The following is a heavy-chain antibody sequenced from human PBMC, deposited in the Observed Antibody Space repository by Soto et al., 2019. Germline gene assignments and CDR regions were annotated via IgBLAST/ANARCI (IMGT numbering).Heavy chain of an antibody. CDR2: INAANGDT. Sequence: ASVKVSCKASGYTFTSYGIHWVRQAPGQRLEWMGWINAANGDTKYSPKFQGRITITRDTSASTAYMELSSLRSEDTAVYYCVRRHVSATGIDWFDPWGQGTLVTVSS. D-gene: IGHD6-13*01. V-gene: IGHV1-3*01. J-gene: IGHJ5*02. CDR1: GYTFTSYG. CDR3: VRRHVSATGIDWFDP.